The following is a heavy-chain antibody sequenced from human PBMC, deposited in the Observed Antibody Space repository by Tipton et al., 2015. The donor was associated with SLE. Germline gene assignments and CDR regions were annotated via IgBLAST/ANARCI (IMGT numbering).Heavy chain of an antibody. CDR1: GGSVTTYC. D-gene: IGHD2-2*01. J-gene: IGHJ6*03. V-gene: IGHV4-59*02. CDR3: ARDWCSSTSCYGYYYMDV. Sequence: LRLSCTVSGGSVTTYCWTWIRQPPGKGLEWIGSIYYSGSTYYNPSLKSRVTISVDTSKNQFSLKLSSVTAADTAVYYCARDWCSSTSCYGYYYMDVWGKGTTVTVSS. CDR2: IYYSGST.